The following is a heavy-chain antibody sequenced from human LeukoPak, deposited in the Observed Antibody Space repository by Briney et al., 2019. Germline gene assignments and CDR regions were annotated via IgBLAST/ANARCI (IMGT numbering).Heavy chain of an antibody. CDR1: GFTFSSYA. Sequence: PGGSLRLSCAASGFTFSSYAMSWVRQAPGKGLEWVSAISGSGGSTYYADSVKGRFTISRDNSRNTLYLQMNSLRAEDTAVYYCAKGYSYGPYYFDYWGQGTLVTVSS. D-gene: IGHD5-18*01. CDR2: ISGSGGST. V-gene: IGHV3-23*01. J-gene: IGHJ4*02. CDR3: AKGYSYGPYYFDY.